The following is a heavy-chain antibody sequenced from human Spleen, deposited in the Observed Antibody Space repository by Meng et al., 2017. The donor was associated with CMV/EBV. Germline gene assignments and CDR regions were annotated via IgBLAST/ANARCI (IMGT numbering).Heavy chain of an antibody. D-gene: IGHD5-24*01. J-gene: IGHJ4*02. CDR1: GFTFSSYS. V-gene: IGHV3-21*01. CDR3: AREGGYKRVFDL. CDR2: ISSSQSYV. Sequence: GGSLRLSCAASGFTFSSYSMNWVRQAPGKGLEWVSSISSSQSYVYYADSVTGRFTISRDNAKNSVYLQMNRLRAEDTAVYYCAREGGYKRVFDLWGQGTLVTVSS.